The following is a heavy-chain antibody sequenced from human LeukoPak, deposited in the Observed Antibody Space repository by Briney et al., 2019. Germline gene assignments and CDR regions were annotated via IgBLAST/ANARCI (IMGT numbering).Heavy chain of an antibody. J-gene: IGHJ6*02. V-gene: IGHV3-21*01. CDR1: GFTFSSYS. CDR3: ARDVYDILTGRFGNYYGMDV. Sequence: GGSLRLSCAASGFTFSSYSMNWVRQAPGKGLEWVSSISSSSSYIYYADSVKGRFTISRDNAKNSLYLQMNSLRAEDTAVYYCARDVYDILTGRFGNYYGMDVWGQGTTVTVSS. D-gene: IGHD3-9*01. CDR2: ISSSSSYI.